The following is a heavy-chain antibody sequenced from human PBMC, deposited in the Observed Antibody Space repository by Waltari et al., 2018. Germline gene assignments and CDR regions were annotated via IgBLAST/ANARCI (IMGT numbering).Heavy chain of an antibody. CDR3: ARDDVDSSNFGGF. CDR1: GYSLSQYG. V-gene: IGHV1-18*01. CDR2: IYPYNGNT. D-gene: IGHD3-16*01. Sequence: QLVESGADVTQPGASVMVSCNASGYSLSQYGITWVRKAPGQGLEWMGWIYPYNGNTKYEQNFQGRGTMTTDTSTATAYMEIRSLRSDDTAIYYCARDDVDSSNFGGFWGQGTQVTVSS. J-gene: IGHJ4*02.